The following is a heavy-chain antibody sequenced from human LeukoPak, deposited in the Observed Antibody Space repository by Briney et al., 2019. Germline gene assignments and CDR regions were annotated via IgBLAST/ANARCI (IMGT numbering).Heavy chain of an antibody. Sequence: QTGGSLRLSCAASGFTFSSYWMSWVGQAPGKGREWVANIKEDGSEKYYVDSVKGRFTISRDNAKNSLYLQMNSLRVEDTAVYYCARTRTRFDPWGQGALVTVSS. CDR2: IKEDGSEK. D-gene: IGHD3/OR15-3a*01. V-gene: IGHV3-7*01. CDR1: GFTFSSYW. CDR3: ARTRTRFDP. J-gene: IGHJ5*02.